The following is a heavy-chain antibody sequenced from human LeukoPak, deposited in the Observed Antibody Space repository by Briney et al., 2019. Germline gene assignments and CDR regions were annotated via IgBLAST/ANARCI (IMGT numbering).Heavy chain of an antibody. D-gene: IGHD3-10*01. V-gene: IGHV3-23*01. J-gene: IGHJ5*02. CDR3: AKDPIDYYGSGSLPNWFDP. CDR2: ISGSGGST. Sequence: GGSLRLSCAASGFTFSSYAMSWVRQAPGKGLEWVSAISGSGGSTYYADSVKGRFTISRDNSKNTLYLQMNSLRAEDTAVYYCAKDPIDYYGSGSLPNWFDPWGQGTLVTVSS. CDR1: GFTFSSYA.